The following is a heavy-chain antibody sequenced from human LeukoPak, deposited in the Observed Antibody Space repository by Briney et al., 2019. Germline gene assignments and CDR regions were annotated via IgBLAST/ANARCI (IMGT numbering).Heavy chain of an antibody. CDR1: GDSISRYY. D-gene: IGHD3-22*01. J-gene: IGHJ4*02. CDR3: ARVHYYDNSGYWFFDY. Sequence: SETLSLTCTVSGDSISRYYWSWIRQPAGKGLEWIGRIYNGGIITYNPSLKSRVTMSIDTSKNQLSLKLSSVTAADTAVYYCARVHYYDNSGYWFFDYWGQGTLVTVSS. V-gene: IGHV4-4*07. CDR2: IYNGGII.